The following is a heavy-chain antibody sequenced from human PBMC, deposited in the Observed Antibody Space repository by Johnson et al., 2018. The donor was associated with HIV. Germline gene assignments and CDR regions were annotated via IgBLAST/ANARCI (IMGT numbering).Heavy chain of an antibody. Sequence: QMLLVESGGGVVQPGRSLRLSCAASGFIFSNYGMHWVRQAPGKGLEWVAVVSDDGSNTYYSDSLKGRSTISRDNSKNTLDLQMNSLRGEDTAVYYCAKGLTFFGVAMINAPLDIWGQGTMVTVSS. J-gene: IGHJ3*02. CDR2: VSDDGSNT. CDR1: GFIFSNYG. D-gene: IGHD3-3*01. CDR3: AKGLTFFGVAMINAPLDI. V-gene: IGHV3-30*18.